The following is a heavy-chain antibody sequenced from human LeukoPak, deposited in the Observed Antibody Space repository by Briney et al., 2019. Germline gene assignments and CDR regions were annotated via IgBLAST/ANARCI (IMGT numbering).Heavy chain of an antibody. V-gene: IGHV3-74*01. Sequence: GGSLRLSCAASGLTFSSHWMHWVRQAPGEGLVWVSRITNDGSSTTYADSVKGRFTISRDNAKNSLYLQMSNLRAEDTAVYFCARGGGLDVWGQGATVTVSS. CDR1: GLTFSSHW. CDR3: ARGGGLDV. D-gene: IGHD3-16*01. CDR2: ITNDGSST. J-gene: IGHJ6*02.